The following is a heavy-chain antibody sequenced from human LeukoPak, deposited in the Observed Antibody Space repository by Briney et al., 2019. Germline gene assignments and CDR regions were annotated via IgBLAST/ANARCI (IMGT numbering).Heavy chain of an antibody. CDR1: GFTFSSYA. Sequence: AGGSLRLSCAASGFTFSSYAMSWVRQAPGKGLEWVANIKQDGSEKYYVDSVKGRFTISRDNAKNSLYLQMNSLRAEDTAVYYGARGGGNYYDSSGPLFDYWGQGTLVTVSS. CDR3: ARGGGNYYDSSGPLFDY. V-gene: IGHV3-7*01. J-gene: IGHJ4*02. D-gene: IGHD3-22*01. CDR2: IKQDGSEK.